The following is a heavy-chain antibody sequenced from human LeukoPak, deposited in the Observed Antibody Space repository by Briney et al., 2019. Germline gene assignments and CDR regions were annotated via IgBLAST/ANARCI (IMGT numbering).Heavy chain of an antibody. CDR3: ARSPVLDRNDWSFAD. CDR2: ISGSGGST. CDR1: GFTFSSYA. D-gene: IGHD1-1*01. Sequence: VGSLRLSCAASGFTFSSYAMSWVRQAPGKGLEWVSAISGSGGSTYYADSVKGRFTISRDNSKNTLYLQMNSLRAEDTAVYFCARSPVLDRNDWSFADWGQGTLVTVSS. V-gene: IGHV3-23*01. J-gene: IGHJ4*02.